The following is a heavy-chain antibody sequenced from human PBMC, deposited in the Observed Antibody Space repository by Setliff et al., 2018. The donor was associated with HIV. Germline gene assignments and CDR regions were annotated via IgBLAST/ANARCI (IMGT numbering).Heavy chain of an antibody. CDR2: INPNGGST. D-gene: IGHD5-12*01. Sequence: GASVKVSCKAAGGTFNSYMHWVRQAPGQGLEWMGKINPNGGSTTYAQKFQGRVTITADESMSTAYMELSGLRSEDTAVYYCARGIVWGSAYVYYFDSWGQGTLVTVSS. J-gene: IGHJ4*02. CDR3: ARGIVWGSAYVYYFDS. V-gene: IGHV1-46*02. CDR1: GGTFNSY.